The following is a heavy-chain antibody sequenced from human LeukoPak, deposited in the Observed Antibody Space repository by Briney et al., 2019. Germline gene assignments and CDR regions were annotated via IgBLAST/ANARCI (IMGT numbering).Heavy chain of an antibody. Sequence: GGSLRLSCAASGFTFSSYGMHWVRQAPGKGLEWVSYISSSSTIYYADSVKGRFTISRDNAKNSLYLQMNSLRAEDTAVYYCARGLEEYGDNWFDPWGQGTLVTVSS. V-gene: IGHV3-48*01. CDR1: GFTFSSYG. J-gene: IGHJ5*02. D-gene: IGHD4-17*01. CDR3: ARGLEEYGDNWFDP. CDR2: ISSSSTI.